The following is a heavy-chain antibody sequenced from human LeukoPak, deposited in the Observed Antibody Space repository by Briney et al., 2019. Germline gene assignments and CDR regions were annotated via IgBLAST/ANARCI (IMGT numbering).Heavy chain of an antibody. Sequence: GGSLRLSCAASGFTFSSYSMNWVRQAPGKGLEWVSSISSSSSYICYADSVKGRFTISRDNAKNSLYLQMNSLRAEDTAVYYCAREAGDGYKDAFDIWGQGTMVTVSS. CDR3: AREAGDGYKDAFDI. J-gene: IGHJ3*02. V-gene: IGHV3-21*01. CDR1: GFTFSSYS. D-gene: IGHD5-24*01. CDR2: ISSSSSYI.